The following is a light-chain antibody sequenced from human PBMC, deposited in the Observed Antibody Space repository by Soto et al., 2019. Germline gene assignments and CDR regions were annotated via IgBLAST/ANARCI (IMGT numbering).Light chain of an antibody. CDR3: QQYYGTPWT. Sequence: DIVLTQSPDSLAVSLGERATINCKSSQSVLYSSNNKNNLAWYQQKPGQPPKLLIYWASTRESGVPDRFSGSGSGTDFTLTISSLQAEDVAVYSCQQYYGTPWTFGQGTKVEIK. V-gene: IGKV4-1*01. CDR1: QSVLYSSNNKNN. CDR2: WAS. J-gene: IGKJ1*01.